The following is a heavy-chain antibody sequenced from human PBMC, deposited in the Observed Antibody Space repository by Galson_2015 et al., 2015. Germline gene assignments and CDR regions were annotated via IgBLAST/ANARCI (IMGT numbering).Heavy chain of an antibody. CDR3: ARCDYGEPIDY. J-gene: IGHJ4*02. V-gene: IGHV3-7*01. CDR2: IKRDGSEK. D-gene: IGHD4-17*01. CDR1: GFTFSRFW. Sequence: SLRLSCAASGFTFSRFWMSWVRQAPGKGLEWVANIKRDGSEKYYVDSVKGRFTISRDNAKNSLYLQMNSLRAEDTAVYYCARCDYGEPIDYWGQGTLVTVSS.